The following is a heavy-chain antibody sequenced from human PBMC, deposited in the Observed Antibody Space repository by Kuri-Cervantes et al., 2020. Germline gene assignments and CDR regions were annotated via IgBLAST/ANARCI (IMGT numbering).Heavy chain of an antibody. D-gene: IGHD6-25*01. V-gene: IGHV1-8*01. J-gene: IGHJ4*02. CDR1: GYTFTSYD. CDR3: ARVGGSDKPNFDY. CDR2: MNPNSGNT. Sequence: ASVKVSCKASGYTFTSYDINWVRQATGQGLEWMGWMNPNSGNTGYAQKFQGRVTITRDTSASTAYMELSSLRSEDTAVYYCARVGGSDKPNFDYWGQGTLVTVSS.